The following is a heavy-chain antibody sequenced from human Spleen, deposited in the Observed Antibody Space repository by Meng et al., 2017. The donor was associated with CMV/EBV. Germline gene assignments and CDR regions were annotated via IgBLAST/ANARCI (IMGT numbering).Heavy chain of an antibody. CDR2: IKQDGSEK. CDR3: ARVDSSGYYLLKYYFDY. Sequence: GESLKISCAASGLTFSSYWMSWVRQAPGKGLEWVANIKQDGSEKYYVDSVKGRFTISRDNAKNSLYLQMNSLRAEDTAVYYCARVDSSGYYLLKYYFDYWGQGTLVTVSS. D-gene: IGHD3-22*01. CDR1: GLTFSSYW. V-gene: IGHV3-7*01. J-gene: IGHJ4*02.